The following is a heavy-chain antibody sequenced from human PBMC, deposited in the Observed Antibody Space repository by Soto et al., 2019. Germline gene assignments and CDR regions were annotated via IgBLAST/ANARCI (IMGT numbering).Heavy chain of an antibody. CDR1: GFTVSSYS. D-gene: IGHD2-2*02. CDR2: ISSSSSTI. J-gene: IGHJ6*02. V-gene: IGHV3-48*02. Sequence: GGSLRLSCAASGFTVSSYSMNWVRQAPGKGLEWVSYISSSSSTIYYADSVKGRFTISRDNAKNSLYLQMNSLRDEDTAVYYCARDVGDIVVVPAAIFGMDVWGQGTTVTVSS. CDR3: ARDVGDIVVVPAAIFGMDV.